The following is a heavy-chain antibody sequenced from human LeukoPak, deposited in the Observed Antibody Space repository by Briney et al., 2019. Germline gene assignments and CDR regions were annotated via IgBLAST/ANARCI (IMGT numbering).Heavy chain of an antibody. Sequence: GASVKVSCKASGGTFSSYAFSWVRQAPGQGPEWMGGIIPIVGTTNYAQMFQGRVTITADESTSTAYMELSSLRSEDTAVYYCARARSHMTLDYWGQGTLVTVSS. V-gene: IGHV1-69*13. CDR3: ARARSHMTLDY. CDR1: GGTFSSYA. CDR2: IIPIVGTT. J-gene: IGHJ4*02.